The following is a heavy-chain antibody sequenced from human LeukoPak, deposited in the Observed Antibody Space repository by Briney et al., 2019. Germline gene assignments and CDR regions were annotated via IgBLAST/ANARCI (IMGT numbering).Heavy chain of an antibody. CDR3: ATGGHRAGTVFDI. CDR1: GGSISSYY. CDR2: IYYSGST. J-gene: IGHJ3*02. Sequence: KPSETLSLTCTVSGGSISSYYWSWIRQPPGKGLEWIGYIYYSGSTNYNPSLKSRVTISVDTSKNQFSLKLSSVTAADTAVYYCATGGHRAGTVFDIWGQGTMVTVSS. D-gene: IGHD1-14*01. V-gene: IGHV4-59*01.